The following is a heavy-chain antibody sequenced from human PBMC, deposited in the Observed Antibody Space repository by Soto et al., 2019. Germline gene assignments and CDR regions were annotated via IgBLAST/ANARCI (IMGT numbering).Heavy chain of an antibody. D-gene: IGHD3-3*02. J-gene: IGHJ6*02. CDR2: IIPLFRTP. Sequence: QVQLVQSGAEVKEPGSSVKVSCQASGGIFSSSALSWVRQAPGQGLEWMGGIIPLFRTPDYAQKFQGRVTITADESTSTASMELSSLRSEDTAIYYCARDNGRPQLGGNYYYITDVWGQGTTITVSS. V-gene: IGHV1-69*12. CDR1: GGIFSSSA. CDR3: ARDNGRPQLGGNYYYITDV.